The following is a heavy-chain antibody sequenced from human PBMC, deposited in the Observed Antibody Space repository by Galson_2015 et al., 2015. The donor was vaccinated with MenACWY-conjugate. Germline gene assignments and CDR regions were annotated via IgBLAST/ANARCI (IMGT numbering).Heavy chain of an antibody. CDR3: AHSGEYCSRTSCYYFDY. CDR2: IYWDDDK. D-gene: IGHD2-2*01. CDR1: GFSLTTTGVG. Sequence: PALVKPTQTLTLTCTFSGFSLTTTGVGVAWIRQPPGKALEWLALIYWDDDKRYRPSLRGRLTVTKDTSKNRVVLTMTNVDPVDTATYYCAHSGEYCSRTSCYYFDYWGQGAPVT. V-gene: IGHV2-5*02. J-gene: IGHJ4*02.